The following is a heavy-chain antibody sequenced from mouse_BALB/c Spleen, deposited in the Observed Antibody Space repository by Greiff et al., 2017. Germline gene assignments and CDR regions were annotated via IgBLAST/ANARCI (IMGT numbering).Heavy chain of an antibody. D-gene: IGHD1-1*01. CDR1: GFAFSSYD. V-gene: IGHV5-12-1*01. J-gene: IGHJ3*01. CDR2: ISSGGGST. CDR3: ARQYYYGSSD. Sequence: EVKLVESGGGLVKPGGSLKLSCAASGFAFSSYDMSWVRQTPEKRLEWVAYISSGGGSTYYPDTVKGRFTISRDNAKNTLYLQMSSLKSEDTAMYYCARQYYYGSSDWGQGTLVTVSA.